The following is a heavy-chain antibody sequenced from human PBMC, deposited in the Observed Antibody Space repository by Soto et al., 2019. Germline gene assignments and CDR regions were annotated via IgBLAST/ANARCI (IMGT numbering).Heavy chain of an antibody. CDR1: GFTFRSYA. J-gene: IGHJ5*02. CDR3: AKGGALNWFDP. V-gene: IGHV3-30-3*01. Sequence: PGGSLRLSCGASGFTFRSYAMHWVRQTPGKGLEWVAVISYDGSNKHYADSVKGRFSISRDNAKNMLYLQMDSLSSEDTAVYYCAKGGALNWFDPWGQGTLVTVSS. CDR2: ISYDGSNK.